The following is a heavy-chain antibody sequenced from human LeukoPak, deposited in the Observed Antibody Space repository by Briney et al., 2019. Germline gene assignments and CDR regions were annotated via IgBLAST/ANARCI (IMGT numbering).Heavy chain of an antibody. CDR2: IWYDGSSK. V-gene: IGHV3-33*01. CDR1: GFSFSAYG. D-gene: IGHD6-13*01. CDR3: ARSQSSSLIDY. Sequence: LPGGSLRLSCAASGFSFSAYGVHWVRQAPGKGLEWVAVIWYDGSSKDYADSVKGRFTFSRDNSKNTLYLQMNSLTVEDTAVYYCARSQSSSLIDYWGQGTLVTVSS. J-gene: IGHJ4*02.